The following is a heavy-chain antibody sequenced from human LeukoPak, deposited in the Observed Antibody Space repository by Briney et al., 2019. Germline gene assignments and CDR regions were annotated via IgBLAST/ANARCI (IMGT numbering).Heavy chain of an antibody. CDR1: GGSISSYY. J-gene: IGHJ4*02. D-gene: IGHD1-26*01. CDR2: IYYSGST. V-gene: IGHV4-59*01. CDR3: ARGGMKVGY. Sequence: PSETLSLTCTVSGGSISSYYWSWIRQPPGKGLEWIGYIYYSGSTNYNPSLKSRVTISVDTSENQFSLKLSSVTAADTAVYYCARGGMKVGYWGQGTLVTVSS.